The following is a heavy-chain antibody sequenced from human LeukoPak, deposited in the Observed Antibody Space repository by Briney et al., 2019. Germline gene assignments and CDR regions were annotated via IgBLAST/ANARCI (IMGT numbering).Heavy chain of an antibody. CDR3: ASGRSYYANYYYYYMDV. CDR1: GGTFGSYA. D-gene: IGHD1-26*01. J-gene: IGHJ6*03. Sequence: SVKVSCKASGGTFGSYAISWVRQAPGQGLEWMGGIIPIFGTANYAQKFQGRVTITTDESTSTAYMELSSLRSEDTAVYYCASGRSYYANYYYYYMDVWGKGTTVTVSS. CDR2: IIPIFGTA. V-gene: IGHV1-69*05.